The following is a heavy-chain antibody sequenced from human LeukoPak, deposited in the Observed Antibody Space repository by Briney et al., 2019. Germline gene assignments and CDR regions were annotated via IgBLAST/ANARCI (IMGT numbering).Heavy chain of an antibody. Sequence: GGSLRLSCAASGFTFSSYAMHWVRQAPGKGLEWVAVISYDGSNKYYADSVKGRFTISRDNSKNTLYLQMNSLRAEDTAVYYCARASRGVVVVAATPELDYWGQGTLVTVSS. CDR1: GFTFSSYA. CDR2: ISYDGSNK. CDR3: ARASRGVVVVAATPELDY. D-gene: IGHD2-15*01. V-gene: IGHV3-30-3*01. J-gene: IGHJ4*02.